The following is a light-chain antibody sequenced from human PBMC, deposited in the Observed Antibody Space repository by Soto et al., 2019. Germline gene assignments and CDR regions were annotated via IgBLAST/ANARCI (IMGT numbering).Light chain of an antibody. Sequence: EIVLTQSPGTLSLSPGERATLYCRASQSVSNNYLAWYQQKPGQAPRLLIYGASTRATGIPDRFSGSGSGTDFTLTISRLEPEDVAVYYCQQYEAVVTFGQGAKVDIK. J-gene: IGKJ1*01. V-gene: IGKV3-20*01. CDR3: QQYEAVVT. CDR2: GAS. CDR1: QSVSNNY.